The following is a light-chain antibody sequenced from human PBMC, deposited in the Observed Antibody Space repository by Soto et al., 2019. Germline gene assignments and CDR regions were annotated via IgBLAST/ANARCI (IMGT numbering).Light chain of an antibody. V-gene: IGKV4-1*01. Sequence: DIVMTQSPDCLAVSLGERATINCSSSQTVLDSSNNKDYLSWYQQKAGQPPKLLIYWASTRDFGVPDRFSGSGSGTDLTLTISSLQAADVAVYYCQQYYTTPRTFGHGTKVDI. CDR3: QQYYTTPRT. CDR1: QTVLDSSNNKDY. J-gene: IGKJ1*01. CDR2: WAS.